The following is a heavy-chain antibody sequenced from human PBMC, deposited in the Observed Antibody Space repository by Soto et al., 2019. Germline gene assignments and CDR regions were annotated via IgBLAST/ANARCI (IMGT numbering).Heavy chain of an antibody. V-gene: IGHV3-23*01. Sequence: GGSLRLSCAASGFIFRSYGMSWVRQAPGKGLEWVSAISGSGDSPYYADSVKGRFTVSRDNSKNTLYLQMTSLRAEGTAVYYCAKATWAYWYFDLWGRGTLVTVSS. CDR3: AKATWAYWYFDL. CDR1: GFIFRSYG. CDR2: ISGSGDSP. J-gene: IGHJ2*01. D-gene: IGHD7-27*01.